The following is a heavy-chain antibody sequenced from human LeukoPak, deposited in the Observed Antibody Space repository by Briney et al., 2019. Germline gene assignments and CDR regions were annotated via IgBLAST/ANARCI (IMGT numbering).Heavy chain of an antibody. Sequence: ASVKVSCKASGGTFSSYAISWVRQAPGQGLEWMGWISAYNGNTNYAQKVQGRVTMTTDTSTSTAYMEMRSLRSDDTAVYYCARDRGYSGYDGGYWGQGTLVTVSS. V-gene: IGHV1-18*01. CDR2: ISAYNGNT. J-gene: IGHJ4*02. CDR1: GGTFSSYA. D-gene: IGHD5-12*01. CDR3: ARDRGYSGYDGGY.